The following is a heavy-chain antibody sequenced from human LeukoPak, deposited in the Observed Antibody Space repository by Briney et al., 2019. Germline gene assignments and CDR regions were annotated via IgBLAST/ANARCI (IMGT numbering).Heavy chain of an antibody. CDR2: INPHSGNT. Sequence: ASVKVSCKASGYSFTGYYIHWVRQAPGQGLEWMGWINPHSGNTSSTQKFQGRVTMTRDTSTTTAYMELRSLIYDDTAVYYCARGLYYDGSGYYSPHFDYWGQGTLVTVSS. CDR1: GYSFTGYY. J-gene: IGHJ4*02. V-gene: IGHV1-2*02. D-gene: IGHD3-22*01. CDR3: ARGLYYDGSGYYSPHFDY.